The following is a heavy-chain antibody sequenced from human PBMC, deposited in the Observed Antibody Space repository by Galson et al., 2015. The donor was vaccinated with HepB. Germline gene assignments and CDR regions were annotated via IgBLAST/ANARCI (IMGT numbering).Heavy chain of an antibody. D-gene: IGHD6-13*01. CDR1: GFTFRSCS. Sequence: SLRLSCAASGFTFRSCSMNWVRQAPGKGLEWVSSISSGSTYIYYADSVKGRFTISRNNSKNSLCLQMNSLRAEDTAVYYCARGEAYSNSWYSDFDYWGQGTLVTVSS. CDR2: ISSGSTYI. CDR3: ARGEAYSNSWYSDFDY. J-gene: IGHJ4*02. V-gene: IGHV3-21*01.